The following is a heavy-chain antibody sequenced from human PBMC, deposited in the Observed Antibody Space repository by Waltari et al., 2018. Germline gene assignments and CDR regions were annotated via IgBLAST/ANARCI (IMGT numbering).Heavy chain of an antibody. CDR2: IKEGGSKK. D-gene: IGHD1-26*01. J-gene: IGHJ4*02. CDR3: ARWRGRQSEFEY. CDR1: GFSVSDYS. V-gene: IGHV3-7*01. Sequence: EVNLVESGGGLVQPGECLRLSCAASGFSVSDYSRSWVRLAPGKGVEGVANIKEGGSKKEYVDSVKGRFTVSRDGADNSVSLQRNSLRDDDTAVYYCARWRGRQSEFEYWGQGTLVTISS.